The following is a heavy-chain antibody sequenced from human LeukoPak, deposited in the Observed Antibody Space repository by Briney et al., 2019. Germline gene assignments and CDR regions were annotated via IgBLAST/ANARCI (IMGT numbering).Heavy chain of an antibody. D-gene: IGHD3-22*01. Sequence: GGSLRLSCAASGFTFSSYSMNWVRQAPGKGLEWVSSISSSSSYIYYADSVKGRFTISRDNAKNSLYLQMNSLRAEDTAVYYCARDSGGKYYDSSKAFDIWGQGTMVTVSS. J-gene: IGHJ3*02. CDR2: ISSSSSYI. CDR1: GFTFSSYS. CDR3: ARDSGGKYYDSSKAFDI. V-gene: IGHV3-21*01.